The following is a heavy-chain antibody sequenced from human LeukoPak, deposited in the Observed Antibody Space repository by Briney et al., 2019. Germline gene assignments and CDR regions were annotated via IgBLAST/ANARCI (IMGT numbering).Heavy chain of an antibody. D-gene: IGHD1-26*01. CDR3: ARVGATGDY. Sequence: GGSLRLSCAASGFTFSSYWMSWVRQAPGKGLEWVSYISSSSSTIYYADSVKGRFTISRDNAKNSLYLQMNSLRAEDTAVYYCARVGATGDYWGQGTLVTVSS. CDR1: GFTFSSYW. J-gene: IGHJ4*02. V-gene: IGHV3-48*01. CDR2: ISSSSSTI.